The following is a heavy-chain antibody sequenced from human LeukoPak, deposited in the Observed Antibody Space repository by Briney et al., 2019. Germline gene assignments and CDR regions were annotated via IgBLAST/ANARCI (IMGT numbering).Heavy chain of an antibody. CDR3: ARVEIVVVKFDT. Sequence: PSETLSLICTVSGGSVSSGGYSWSWIRQHPGKGLAWIGYIYYSGSTYYNPSLKIRLTISVDTSKNQFSLKLSSVTAADTAVYYCARVEIVVVKFDTWDQGTLVTVSS. V-gene: IGHV4-31*03. J-gene: IGHJ5*02. D-gene: IGHD3-22*01. CDR1: GGSVSSGGYS. CDR2: IYYSGST.